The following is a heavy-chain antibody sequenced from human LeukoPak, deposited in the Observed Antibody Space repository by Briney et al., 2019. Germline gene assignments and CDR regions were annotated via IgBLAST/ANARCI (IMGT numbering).Heavy chain of an antibody. J-gene: IGHJ4*02. D-gene: IGHD4-11*01. CDR3: ATGYSNYPKVGYYFDY. V-gene: IGHV4-4*07. CDR1: GGSISSYY. CDR2: VYITGST. Sequence: SETLSLTCTVSGGSISSYYWSWIRQPAGKGLEWIGRVYITGSTNYNPSLNSRVTMSLDTSKNQFSLKLSSVTAADTAVYYCATGYSNYPKVGYYFDYWGQGTLVTVSS.